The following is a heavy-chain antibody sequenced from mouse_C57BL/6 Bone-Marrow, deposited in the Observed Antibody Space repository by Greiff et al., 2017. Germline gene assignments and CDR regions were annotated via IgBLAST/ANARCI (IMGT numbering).Heavy chain of an antibody. Sequence: VKLVESGAELVKPGASVKISCKASGYAFSSYWMNWVKQRPGKGLEWIGQIYPGDGDTNYNGKFKGKATLTADKSSSTAYMQLSSLTSEDSAVYFCAFITTVVGRWYFDVWGTGTTVTVSS. CDR3: AFITTVVGRWYFDV. V-gene: IGHV1-80*01. D-gene: IGHD1-1*01. CDR2: IYPGDGDT. J-gene: IGHJ1*03. CDR1: GYAFSSYW.